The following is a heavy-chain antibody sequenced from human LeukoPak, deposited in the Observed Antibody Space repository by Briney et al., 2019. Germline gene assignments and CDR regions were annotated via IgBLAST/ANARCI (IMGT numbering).Heavy chain of an antibody. Sequence: GGSLRLSCAASGFTFDDYAMHWVRQAPGKGLEWVSLISGDGGSTYYADSVKGRFTISRDNSKNSLYLQVNSLRTEDTALYYCAKAYDSSGYAHYYYYGMDVWGQGTTVTVSS. CDR3: AKAYDSSGYAHYYYYGMDV. D-gene: IGHD3-22*01. CDR1: GFTFDDYA. CDR2: ISGDGGST. V-gene: IGHV3-43*02. J-gene: IGHJ6*02.